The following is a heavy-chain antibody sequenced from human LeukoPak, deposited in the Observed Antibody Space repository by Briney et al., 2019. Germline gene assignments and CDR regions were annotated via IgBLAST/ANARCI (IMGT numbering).Heavy chain of an antibody. CDR2: TSHNEGNK. D-gene: IGHD5-18*01. CDR1: GFTFSNYA. CDR3: ARGPGLAMGKGYFDY. J-gene: IGHJ4*02. V-gene: IGHV3-30-3*01. Sequence: RRSLRLSSAASGFTFSNYAVHWVRQAPGKGLEWVAATSHNEGNKYYADSVKGRFTISRDNSKNTLYLEVNSLRTDDTAVYYCARGPGLAMGKGYFDYCGQGTLVTVSS.